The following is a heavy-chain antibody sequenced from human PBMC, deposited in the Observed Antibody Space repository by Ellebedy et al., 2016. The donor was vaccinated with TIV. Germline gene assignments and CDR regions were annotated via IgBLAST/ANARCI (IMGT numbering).Heavy chain of an antibody. CDR1: GYSFSTYW. V-gene: IGHV5-10-1*01. Sequence: KVSCKASGYSFSTYWITWVRQMLGKGLEWMGKIDPTDSYTNYSPSFQGLVTISADESASTAYLQWPSLKASDSTTYYCSRHRGYGMDVWGQGTTVTVSS. CDR3: SRHRGYGMDV. J-gene: IGHJ6*02. CDR2: IDPTDSYT. D-gene: IGHD3-10*01.